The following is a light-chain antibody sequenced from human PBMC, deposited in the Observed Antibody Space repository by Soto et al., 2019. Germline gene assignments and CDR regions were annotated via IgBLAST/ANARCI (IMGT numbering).Light chain of an antibody. V-gene: IGKV1-5*03. CDR2: RAS. Sequence: DIQMTQSPSTLSASIGDRVTITCRASQTVSTWLAWYQQRPGKAPKLLIYRASSLVSGVTSRFSGSGSGTDFTLTITSLQADDFATYYCQQSKSYPYTFGQGTKLEI. CDR1: QTVSTW. CDR3: QQSKSYPYT. J-gene: IGKJ2*01.